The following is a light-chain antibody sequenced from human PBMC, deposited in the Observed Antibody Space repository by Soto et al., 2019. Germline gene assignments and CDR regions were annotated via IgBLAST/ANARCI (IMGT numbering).Light chain of an antibody. CDR3: QQYGTAPIT. J-gene: IGKJ5*01. CDR1: QTVNSN. V-gene: IGKV3-20*01. CDR2: GAS. Sequence: ENVLTQSPGTLSLSPGEIAKLACRASQTVNSNLTWYQQRPGQAPRLLISGASRRATGIPDRFSGSGSGTGFTFTINRPVHDDFALDYCQQYGTAPITFGQGTQLEI.